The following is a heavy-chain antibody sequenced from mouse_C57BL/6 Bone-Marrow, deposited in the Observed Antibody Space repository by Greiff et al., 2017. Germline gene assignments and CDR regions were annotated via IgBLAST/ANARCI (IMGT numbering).Heavy chain of an antibody. Sequence: VQLQQSGPELVKPGASVKISCKASGYSFTGYYMNWVKQSPEKSLEWIGEINPSTGGTTYNQKFKAKATLTVDKSSSTAYMQLKSLTSEDSAVYYCARGGDYWYFDVWGTGTTVTVSS. J-gene: IGHJ1*03. CDR2: INPSTGGT. CDR3: ARGGDYWYFDV. CDR1: GYSFTGYY. V-gene: IGHV1-42*01.